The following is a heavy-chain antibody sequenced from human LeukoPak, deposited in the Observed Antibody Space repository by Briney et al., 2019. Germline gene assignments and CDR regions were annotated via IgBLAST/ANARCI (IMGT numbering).Heavy chain of an antibody. CDR3: ATSVGSLLQPEEAFDL. CDR1: GDSISSTYY. Sequence: SETLSLTCTVSGDSISSTYYWGWIRQPPGRGLEWIGNIYHDGSTDYKSSLKSRVTISRNTSKKQSSLTLTSLTATDTAVYFCATSVGSLLQPEEAFDLWGRGTMITVSS. J-gene: IGHJ3*01. CDR2: IYHDGST. D-gene: IGHD1-14*01. V-gene: IGHV4-38-2*02.